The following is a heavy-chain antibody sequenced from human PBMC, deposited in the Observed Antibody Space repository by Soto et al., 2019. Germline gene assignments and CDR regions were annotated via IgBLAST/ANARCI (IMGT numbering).Heavy chain of an antibody. CDR3: ARDGSGFHWYLDV. V-gene: IGHV6-1*01. Sequence: SQTLSLTGAISGDSVSSGSATWSWIRQSPSRGLEWLGRTYYRSKWYNDYAISVKSRIVIIPDTSKNQLSLQLDSVTPDDSAVYFCARDGSGFHWYLDVRGRGTLDTVSS. D-gene: IGHD6-25*01. CDR1: GDSVSSGSAT. J-gene: IGHJ2*01. CDR2: TYYRSKWYN.